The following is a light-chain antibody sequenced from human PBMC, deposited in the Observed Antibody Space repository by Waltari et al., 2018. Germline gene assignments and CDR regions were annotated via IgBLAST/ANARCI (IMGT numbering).Light chain of an antibody. V-gene: IGLV2-14*03. J-gene: IGLJ1*01. CDR2: DVS. Sequence: QSALTQPASVSGSPGQSITISCTGTSSDVGGYNYVSWYQHHPGKAPKLLIYDVSKRPGGVCSRCAGTKSGNTASLIISGLQAEDEADYYCTSYTNTNTFYVFGLGTKVTVL. CDR1: SSDVGGYNY. CDR3: TSYTNTNTFYV.